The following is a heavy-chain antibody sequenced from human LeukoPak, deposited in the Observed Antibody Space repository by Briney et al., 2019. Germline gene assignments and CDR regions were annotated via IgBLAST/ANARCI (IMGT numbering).Heavy chain of an antibody. CDR3: ARNFDS. J-gene: IGHJ4*02. CDR1: GGSISNTNW. V-gene: IGHV4-4*02. Sequence: SGTLSLTCAVSGGSISNTNWGRWVRQPPGKGLEWIGEISHSGNTNYNPSLKSRVAISVDNSKNQFSLKMTSVTAADTAVYYCARNFDSWGQGILVTVSS. CDR2: ISHSGNT.